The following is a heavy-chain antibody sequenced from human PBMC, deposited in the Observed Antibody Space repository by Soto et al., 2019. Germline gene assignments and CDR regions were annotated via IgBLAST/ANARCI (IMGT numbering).Heavy chain of an antibody. CDR1: GGTFSSYA. Sequence: SVKVSCKASGGTFSSYAISWVRQAPGQGLEWMGGIIPIFGTANYAQKFQGRVTFTADESTSTAYMELSSLRSEDTAVYYCARACSSTSCSTFAPYYYYGMDVWGQGTTVTVSS. CDR2: IIPIFGTA. J-gene: IGHJ6*02. CDR3: ARACSSTSCSTFAPYYYYGMDV. D-gene: IGHD2-2*01. V-gene: IGHV1-69*13.